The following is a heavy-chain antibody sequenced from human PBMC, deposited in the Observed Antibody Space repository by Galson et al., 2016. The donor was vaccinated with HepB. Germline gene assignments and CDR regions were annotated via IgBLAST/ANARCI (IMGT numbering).Heavy chain of an antibody. CDR1: GFTFSGYT. D-gene: IGHD1-1*01. CDR3: ALNWNCDS. J-gene: IGHJ4*02. CDR2: ISSSSTYI. Sequence: SLRLSCAASGFTFSGYTMNRVRQAPGKGLEWVSSISSSSTYIYYADSVKGRFTISGDNSKNTLYLQMDSLRAEDTAVYYCALNWNCDSWGQGTLVTVSS. V-gene: IGHV3-21*01.